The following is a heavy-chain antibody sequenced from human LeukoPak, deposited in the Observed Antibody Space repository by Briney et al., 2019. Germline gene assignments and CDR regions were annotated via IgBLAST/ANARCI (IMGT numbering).Heavy chain of an antibody. J-gene: IGHJ4*02. CDR1: VFTVITND. Sequence: PGGSLRLSCAASVFTVITNDMTWVRQAPGKGLELVSVLYSEGNTKYADSVQGRFTISRDNSKNTLYLEMNSLRPDDTAVYYCARGVEPLAANTLAYWRQRTQVTVSS. D-gene: IGHD1-14*01. V-gene: IGHV3-53*01. CDR2: LYSEGNT. CDR3: ARGVEPLAANTLAY.